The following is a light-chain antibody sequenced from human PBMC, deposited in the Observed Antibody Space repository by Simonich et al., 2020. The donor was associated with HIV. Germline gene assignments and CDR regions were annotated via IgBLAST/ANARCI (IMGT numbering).Light chain of an antibody. J-gene: IGKJ3*01. CDR2: WAT. CDR3: QQYYSSPFT. V-gene: IGKV4-1*01. CDR1: QSVLYNSNNKNY. Sequence: DIVMTQSPDSLAVSLGERATINCKSSQSVLYNSNNKNYLAWYQQKPGQPPKLLIYWATTRESGVPDRFSGSGSGTEFTLTISSQQAEDVAVYYCQQYYSSPFTFGPGTKVDIK.